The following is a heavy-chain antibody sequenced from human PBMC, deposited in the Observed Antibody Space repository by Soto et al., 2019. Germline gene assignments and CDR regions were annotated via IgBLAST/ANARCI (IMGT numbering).Heavy chain of an antibody. Sequence: EVQLVESGGGLVKPGGSLRLSCAASGFTFSSYSMNWVRQAPGKGLEWVSSISSSSSYIYYADSVKGRFTISRDNAKNSLYLQMNSLRAEDTAVYYCARVERAYCGGDCCDYWGQGTLVTVSS. J-gene: IGHJ4*02. CDR3: ARVERAYCGGDCCDY. V-gene: IGHV3-21*01. CDR1: GFTFSSYS. D-gene: IGHD2-21*01. CDR2: ISSSSSYI.